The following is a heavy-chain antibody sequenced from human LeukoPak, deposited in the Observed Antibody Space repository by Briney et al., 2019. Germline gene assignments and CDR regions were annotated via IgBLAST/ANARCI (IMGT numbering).Heavy chain of an antibody. J-gene: IGHJ4*02. CDR3: ARSRLDYGDYVPGY. V-gene: IGHV3-33*01. D-gene: IGHD4-17*01. Sequence: PGGSLRLSCAASGFTFSSYGMHWVRRAPGKGLEWVAVIWYDGSNKYYADSMKGRFTISRDNSKNTLYLQMNSLRAEDTAVYYCARSRLDYGDYVPGYWGQGTLVTVSS. CDR1: GFTFSSYG. CDR2: IWYDGSNK.